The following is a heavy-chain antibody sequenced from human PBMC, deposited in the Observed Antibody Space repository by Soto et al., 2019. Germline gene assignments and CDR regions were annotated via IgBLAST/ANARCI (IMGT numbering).Heavy chain of an antibody. V-gene: IGHV4-31*03. CDR3: ARGESKDYYGSGSSDY. CDR2: IYYSGST. Sequence: SETLSLTCTVPGGSISSGGYYWSWIRQHPGKGLEWIGYIYYSGSTYYNPSLKSRVTISVDTSKNQFSLKLSSVTAADTAVYYCARGESKDYYGSGSSDYWGQGTLVTVSS. J-gene: IGHJ4*02. CDR1: GGSISSGGYY. D-gene: IGHD3-10*01.